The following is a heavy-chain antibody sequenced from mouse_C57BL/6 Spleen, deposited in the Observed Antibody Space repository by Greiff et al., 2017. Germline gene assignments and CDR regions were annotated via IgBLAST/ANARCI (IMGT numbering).Heavy chain of an antibody. CDR1: GYTFTSYW. Sequence: QVQLQQPGAELVRPGSSVKLSCKASGYTFTSYWMHWVKQRPIQGLEWIGNIDPSDSETHYNQKFKDKATLTVDKSSSTAYMQLSSLTSEDSAVYDCARDYGSSYGYWGQGTTLTVSS. J-gene: IGHJ2*01. D-gene: IGHD1-1*01. CDR2: IDPSDSET. V-gene: IGHV1-52*01. CDR3: ARDYGSSYGY.